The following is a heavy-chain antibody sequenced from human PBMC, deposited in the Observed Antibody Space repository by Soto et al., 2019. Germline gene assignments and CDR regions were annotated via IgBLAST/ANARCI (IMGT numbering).Heavy chain of an antibody. V-gene: IGHV1-18*01. CDR1: GYTFRNYG. CDR3: ARERQWDPLPY. Sequence: VQLVQSGAEVKKPGASVKVSCEAYGYTFRNYGITWVRQAPGQGLEWIGWVSGYNRTTNYAQKFEDRVTMTTDTSTSIAYLELRRLRIDDTAVYYCARERQWDPLPYWGPGTLLVVS. D-gene: IGHD1-26*01. J-gene: IGHJ4*02. CDR2: VSGYNRTT.